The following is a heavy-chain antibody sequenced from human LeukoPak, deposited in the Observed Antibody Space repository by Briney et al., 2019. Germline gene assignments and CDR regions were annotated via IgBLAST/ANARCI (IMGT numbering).Heavy chain of an antibody. J-gene: IGHJ4*02. Sequence: SETLSLTCTVSGGSISSSSYYWGWIRQPPGKGLEWIGSIYYSGSTYYNPSLKSRVTISVDTSKNQFSLKLSSVTAADTAVYYCARVVGWGYFGYWGQGTLVTVSS. D-gene: IGHD7-27*01. CDR3: ARVVGWGYFGY. V-gene: IGHV4-39*07. CDR1: GGSISSSSYY. CDR2: IYYSGST.